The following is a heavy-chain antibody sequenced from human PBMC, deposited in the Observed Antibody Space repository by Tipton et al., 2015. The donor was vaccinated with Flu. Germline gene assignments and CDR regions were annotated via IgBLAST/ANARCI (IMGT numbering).Heavy chain of an antibody. J-gene: IGHJ4*02. CDR3: VKFSEGGG. CDR2: ISAHNDEI. CDR1: GFTYSTYS. V-gene: IGHV3-21*01. Sequence: GSLRLSCAASGFTYSTYSMSWVRQAPGKGVEWVSCISAHNDEISYADSVKGRFTISRDNAKNTLYLQMNSLSAEDTAVYYCVKFSEGGGWGQGTLVTVSS. D-gene: IGHD3-16*01.